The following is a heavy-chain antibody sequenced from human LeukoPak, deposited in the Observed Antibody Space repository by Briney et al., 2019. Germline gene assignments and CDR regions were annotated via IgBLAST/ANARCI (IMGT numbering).Heavy chain of an antibody. CDR2: IRSKAYGETA. J-gene: IGHJ4*02. CDR3: TRDRGAYNLYDY. D-gene: IGHD1-1*01. Sequence: GGSLRLSCVASGFTFSNYYMHWVRQAPGKGLEWVGFIRSKAYGETADYAASVKGRFTISRDDSKAIAYLQMNSLKTEDTAVYHCTRDRGAYNLYDYWGQGTLVTVSS. CDR1: GFTFSNYY. V-gene: IGHV3-49*04.